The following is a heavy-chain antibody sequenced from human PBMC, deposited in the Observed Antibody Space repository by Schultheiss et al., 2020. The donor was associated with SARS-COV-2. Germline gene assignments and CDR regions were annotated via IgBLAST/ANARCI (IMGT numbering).Heavy chain of an antibody. CDR2: ISYDGSNK. V-gene: IGHV3-30*07. D-gene: IGHD3-10*01. Sequence: GGSLRLSCAASGFTFSSYAMHWVRQAPGKGLEWVAVISYDGSNKYYADSVKGRFTISRDNSKNTLYLQMNSLRAEDTAVYYCARSPYGSGSYDYWGQGTLVTVSS. CDR3: ARSPYGSGSYDY. CDR1: GFTFSSYA. J-gene: IGHJ4*02.